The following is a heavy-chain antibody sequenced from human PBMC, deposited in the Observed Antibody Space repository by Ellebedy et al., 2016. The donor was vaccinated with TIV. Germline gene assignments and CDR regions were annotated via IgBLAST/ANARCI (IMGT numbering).Heavy chain of an antibody. Sequence: SETLSLTXTVSGGSISSGGYYWSWIRQHPGKGLEWIGYIYYSGSTYYNPSLKSRVTISVDTSKNQFSLKLSSVTAADTAVYYCAREGRFSGVVMRNWFNPWGQGTLVTVSS. V-gene: IGHV4-31*03. J-gene: IGHJ5*02. D-gene: IGHD3-3*01. CDR1: GGSISSGGYY. CDR3: AREGRFSGVVMRNWFNP. CDR2: IYYSGST.